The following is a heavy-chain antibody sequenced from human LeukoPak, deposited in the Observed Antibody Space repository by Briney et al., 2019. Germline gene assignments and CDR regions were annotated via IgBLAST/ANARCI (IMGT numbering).Heavy chain of an antibody. D-gene: IGHD6-19*01. Sequence: GGSLRLSCAASGFTFSTYWMHWVRQAPGKGLVWVSRISSDGNTVYADSVKGRFTISRDNAKNTLFLQMNSLRDEDTAVYYCVGSTGWLGYWGQGTLVTVSS. V-gene: IGHV3-74*01. J-gene: IGHJ4*02. CDR2: ISSDGNT. CDR1: GFTFSTYW. CDR3: VGSTGWLGY.